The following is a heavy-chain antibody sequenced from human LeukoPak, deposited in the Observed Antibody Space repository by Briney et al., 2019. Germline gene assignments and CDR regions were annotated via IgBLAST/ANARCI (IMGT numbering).Heavy chain of an antibody. D-gene: IGHD5-24*01. Sequence: GGSLRLSCAASVFTFSTHWMHWARQAPGTGLVWVSRLNSDGSSSSYADSVKGRFTISRDNAKSTLYLQINSLRAEDTAVYYCARGGDGSNIYWYFDLWGRGTLVTVSS. V-gene: IGHV3-74*01. J-gene: IGHJ2*01. CDR3: ARGGDGSNIYWYFDL. CDR2: LNSDGSSS. CDR1: VFTFSTHW.